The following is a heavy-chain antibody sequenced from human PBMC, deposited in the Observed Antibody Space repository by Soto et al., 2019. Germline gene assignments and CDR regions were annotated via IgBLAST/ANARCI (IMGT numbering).Heavy chain of an antibody. CDR1: GDSVSSNSAA. CDR3: ARIDVAYSSSSHYYDCMDV. V-gene: IGHV6-1*01. Sequence: SQTLSLTCAISGDSVSSNSAAWNWIRQSPSRGLEWLGRTYYMSKWYNDYAVSVKSRITINPDTSKNQFSLQLNSVTPEDTAVYYCARIDVAYSSSSHYYDCMDVWGQGTTVTVSS. J-gene: IGHJ6*02. D-gene: IGHD6-6*01. CDR2: TYYMSKWYN.